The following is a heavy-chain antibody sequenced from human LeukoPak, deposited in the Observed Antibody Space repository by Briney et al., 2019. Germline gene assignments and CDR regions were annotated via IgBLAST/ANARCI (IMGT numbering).Heavy chain of an antibody. CDR1: GFTFSSYG. CDR3: AKDTALYYYGSGNADYGMDV. J-gene: IGHJ6*02. V-gene: IGHV3-30*18. CDR2: ISYDGSNK. Sequence: PGRSLRLSCAASGFTFSSYGMHWVRQAPGKGLEWVAVISYDGSNKYYADSVKGRFTISRDNSKNTLYLQMNSLRAEDTAVYYCAKDTALYYYGSGNADYGMDVWGQGTTVTVSS. D-gene: IGHD3-10*01.